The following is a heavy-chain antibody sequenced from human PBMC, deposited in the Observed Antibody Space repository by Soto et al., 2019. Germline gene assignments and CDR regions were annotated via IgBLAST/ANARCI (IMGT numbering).Heavy chain of an antibody. V-gene: IGHV1-18*04. J-gene: IGHJ4*02. Sequence: QVNLVQSGAEVKKPGASVKVSCKAVGIRYGISWVRQAPGQGLEWMGWISLHNGDTNNAPNLQGRITMTTDTSTSTTYMELRSLRSGDTAVYYCATDERDDCSSINCHYFDHWGQGTLVTVSS. CDR2: ISLHNGDT. CDR3: ATDERDDCSSINCHYFDH. CDR1: GIRYG. D-gene: IGHD2-15*01.